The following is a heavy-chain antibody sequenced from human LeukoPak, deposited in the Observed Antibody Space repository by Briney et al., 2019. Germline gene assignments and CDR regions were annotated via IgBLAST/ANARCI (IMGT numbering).Heavy chain of an antibody. D-gene: IGHD3-22*01. Sequence: ASVKVSCKASGYTFTSYGISWVRQAPGQGLEWMGWISAYNGNTNYAQKLQGRVTTTTDTSTSTAYMELRSLRSDDTAVYYCARAQYYYDSSGYWEFDPWGQGTLVTVSS. CDR2: ISAYNGNT. V-gene: IGHV1-18*01. J-gene: IGHJ5*02. CDR3: ARAQYYYDSSGYWEFDP. CDR1: GYTFTSYG.